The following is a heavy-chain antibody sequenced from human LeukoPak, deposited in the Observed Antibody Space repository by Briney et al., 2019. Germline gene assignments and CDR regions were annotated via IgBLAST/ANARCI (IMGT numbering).Heavy chain of an antibody. CDR1: GFTFSSYD. V-gene: IGHV3-13*05. D-gene: IGHD3-16*01. Sequence: GGSLRLSCAASGFTFSSYDMHWVRQATGKRLEWVSAIGAAGDPYYPGSVKGRFTISRENAKNSLYLQMNSLRAGDTAVYYCARGLNNAGGYSYYGMDVWGKGTTVTVSS. CDR3: ARGLNNAGGYSYYGMDV. CDR2: IGAAGDP. J-gene: IGHJ6*04.